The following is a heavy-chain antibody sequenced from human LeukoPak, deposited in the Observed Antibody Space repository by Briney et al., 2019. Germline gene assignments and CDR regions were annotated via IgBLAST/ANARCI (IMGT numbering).Heavy chain of an antibody. D-gene: IGHD3-22*01. V-gene: IGHV3-33*01. CDR3: ARSRSHYYDSSGSGGNAFDI. CDR2: IWYDGSNK. Sequence: GGSLRLSCAASGFTFSSYGMHWVRQAPGKGLEWVAVIWYDGSNKYYADSVMGRFTISRDNSKNTLYLQMNSLRAEDTAVYYCARSRSHYYDSSGSGGNAFDIWGQGTMVTVSS. CDR1: GFTFSSYG. J-gene: IGHJ3*02.